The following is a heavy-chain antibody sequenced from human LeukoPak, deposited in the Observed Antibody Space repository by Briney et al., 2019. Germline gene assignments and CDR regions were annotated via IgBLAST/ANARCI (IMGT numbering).Heavy chain of an antibody. D-gene: IGHD3-10*02. CDR1: GFTFSSYS. CDR3: ARDFSVTAVLFGEFSYYFDY. Sequence: GGSLRLSCAASGFTFSSYSMNWVRQAPGKGLEWVSSLSRSSSYIYYADSVKGRFTISRDNAKNSLYLQMNSLRAEDTAVYYCARDFSVTAVLFGEFSYYFDYWGQGTLVTVSS. CDR2: LSRSSSYI. J-gene: IGHJ4*02. V-gene: IGHV3-21*01.